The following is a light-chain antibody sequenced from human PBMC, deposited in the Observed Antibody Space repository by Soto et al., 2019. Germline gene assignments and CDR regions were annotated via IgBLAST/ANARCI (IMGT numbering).Light chain of an antibody. V-gene: IGKV1-39*01. CDR1: QNINND. J-gene: IGKJ1*01. CDR3: QQSYIIPPT. CDR2: TAS. Sequence: DLQMTQSPSSLSASVGDRVTMTCRASQNINNDLNWYQQKPGRAPKLLISTASGLRSGVPSRFSGSGSGTDFTLTIDSLQPEDFATYYCQQSYIIPPTFGPGTKVEV.